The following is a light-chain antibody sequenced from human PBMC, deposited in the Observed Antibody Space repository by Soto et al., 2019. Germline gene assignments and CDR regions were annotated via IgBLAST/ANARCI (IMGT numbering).Light chain of an antibody. V-gene: IGLV2-14*01. CDR2: GVT. J-gene: IGLJ1*01. CDR1: GIDIGAYNY. Sequence: QSVLTQPASVSGSPGPSITISCTGSGIDIGAYNYVSWYQQHPGKAPKLLSHGVTRRPSGVSSRFSASMSAYTASLTISGLQAEDEANYYCSSFTTSYFYVFGPGTKVT. CDR3: SSFTTSYFYV.